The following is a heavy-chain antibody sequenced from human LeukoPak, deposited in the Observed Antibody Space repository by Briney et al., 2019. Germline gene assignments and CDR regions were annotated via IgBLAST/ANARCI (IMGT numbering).Heavy chain of an antibody. V-gene: IGHV3-23*01. J-gene: IGHJ4*02. CDR2: VSGSGRGENT. CDR1: GFTFSSSA. D-gene: IGHD5-24*01. CDR3: AKSGYIRFDY. Sequence: RGSLRLTCEASGFTFSSSAMSWVRQAPGKGLEWVSNVSGSGRGENTYYAVSVNGRFTISRDNSKNTLILQMDSLRAEDRAVYYCAKSGYIRFDYWGQGILVTVSS.